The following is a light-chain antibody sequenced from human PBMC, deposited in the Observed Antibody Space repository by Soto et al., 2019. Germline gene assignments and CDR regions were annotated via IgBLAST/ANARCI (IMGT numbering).Light chain of an antibody. Sequence: DIKMTQSQSSLSASVGDRVTLTWRASQTISSYLNWNQQKPGKAPNLLIYAASSLRSGVPSKFSGSGSGTDFTLTISSLQPEDAATYYCQQSYNTPSFGQGTRLEI. CDR2: AAS. CDR3: QQSYNTPS. J-gene: IGKJ5*01. V-gene: IGKV1-39*01. CDR1: QTISSY.